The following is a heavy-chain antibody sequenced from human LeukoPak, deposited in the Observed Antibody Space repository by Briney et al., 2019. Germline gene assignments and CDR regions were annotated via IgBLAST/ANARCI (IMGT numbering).Heavy chain of an antibody. D-gene: IGHD3-10*01. CDR2: IIPMFGTA. J-gene: IGHJ3*02. CDR1: GGMFSSYA. V-gene: IGHV1-69*06. Sequence: AASVKVSCKASGGMFSSYAISWVRQAPGQGLEWMGGIIPMFGTANYAQKFQGRVTITADKSTSTAYMELSSLRSEDTAVHYCARGDAGGSGTLYGAFDIWGQGTMVTVSS. CDR3: ARGDAGGSGTLYGAFDI.